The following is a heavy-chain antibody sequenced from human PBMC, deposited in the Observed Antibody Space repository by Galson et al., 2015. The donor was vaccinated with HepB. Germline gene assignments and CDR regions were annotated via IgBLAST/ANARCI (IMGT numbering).Heavy chain of an antibody. CDR2: ITGSSSMI. Sequence: SLRLSCAASGFTFSSDAMNWVRQAPGKGLEWISYITGSSSMIYYADSVKGRFTISGDNAKNSLYLHMNSLRADDTAVYFCARGTAVAGTEGYYYYMDVWGKGTTVAVSS. D-gene: IGHD6-19*01. J-gene: IGHJ6*03. V-gene: IGHV3-48*04. CDR1: GFTFSSDA. CDR3: ARGTAVAGTEGYYYYMDV.